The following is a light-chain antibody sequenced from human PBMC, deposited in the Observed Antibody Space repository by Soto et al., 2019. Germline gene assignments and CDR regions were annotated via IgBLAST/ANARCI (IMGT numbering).Light chain of an antibody. J-gene: IGKJ1*01. CDR2: AAS. V-gene: IGKV1-8*01. CDR1: QSISSY. Sequence: AIRVTQSPSSLSASTGDRVTITCRASQSISSYLAWYQQKPGKAPKLLIYAASTLQSGVPSRFSGSGSGTDFTLTISCLQSEDFATYYCQQYYSYRTWTFGQGTKVE. CDR3: QQYYSYRTWT.